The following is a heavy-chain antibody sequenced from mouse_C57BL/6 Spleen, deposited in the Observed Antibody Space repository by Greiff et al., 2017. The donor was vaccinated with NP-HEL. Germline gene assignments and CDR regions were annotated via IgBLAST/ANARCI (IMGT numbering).Heavy chain of an antibody. CDR3: ATMVRGYAMDY. CDR1: GYTFTSYW. D-gene: IGHD2-2*01. J-gene: IGHJ2*01. CDR2: IDPSDSYT. Sequence: VQLQQPGAELVKPGASVKLSCKASGYTFTSYWMQWVKQRPGQGLEWIGEIDPSDSYTNYNQKFKGKATLTVDTSSSTAYMQLSSLTSEDSAVYYCATMVRGYAMDYWGQGTTLTVSS. V-gene: IGHV1-50*01.